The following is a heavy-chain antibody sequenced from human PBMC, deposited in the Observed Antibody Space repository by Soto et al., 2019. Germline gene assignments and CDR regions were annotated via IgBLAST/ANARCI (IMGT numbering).Heavy chain of an antibody. CDR3: AKLCGSGSYWPFDY. CDR1: GFTFNIYG. Sequence: GGSLTLSCAASGFTFNIYGMSWDHQTPGKGLEWVSSIAGSGDMTYYADSVKGRFTISRDNSNNTLFLQMNRLRAEDTAVYYCAKLCGSGSYWPFDYWGQGMLVTVSS. V-gene: IGHV3-23*01. D-gene: IGHD3-10*01. J-gene: IGHJ4*02. CDR2: IAGSGDMT.